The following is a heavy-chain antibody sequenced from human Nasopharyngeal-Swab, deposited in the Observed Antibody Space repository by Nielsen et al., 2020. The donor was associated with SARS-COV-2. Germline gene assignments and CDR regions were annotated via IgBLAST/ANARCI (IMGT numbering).Heavy chain of an antibody. J-gene: IGHJ5*02. D-gene: IGHD6-19*01. V-gene: IGHV4-39*01. CDR1: GGSFSGYY. CDR2: IHYSGST. Sequence: SETLSLTCAVYGGSFSGYYWGWIRQPPGKGLEWIGSIHYSGSTYYNPSLKSRATISVDTSKNQFSLKLSSVTAADTAVYYCARQVGQWLVLVSWFDPWGQGTLVTVSS. CDR3: ARQVGQWLVLVSWFDP.